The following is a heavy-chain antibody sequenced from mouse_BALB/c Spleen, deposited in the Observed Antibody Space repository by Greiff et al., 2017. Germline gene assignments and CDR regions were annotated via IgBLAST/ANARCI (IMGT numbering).Heavy chain of an antibody. J-gene: IGHJ4*01. Sequence: VQLQQSGAELVKPGASVKLSCTASGFNIKDTYMHWVKQRPEQGLEWIGRIDPANGNTKYDPKFQGKATITADTSSNTAYLQLSSLTSEDTAVYYCAPWVRRGGYALDYWGQGTSVTVSA. CDR2: IDPANGNT. V-gene: IGHV14-3*02. CDR1: GFNIKDTY. CDR3: APWVRRGGYALDY. D-gene: IGHD2-14*01.